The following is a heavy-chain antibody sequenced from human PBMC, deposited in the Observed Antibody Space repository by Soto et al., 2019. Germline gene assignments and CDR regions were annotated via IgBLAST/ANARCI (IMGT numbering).Heavy chain of an antibody. CDR3: ARVEQNNWFDP. V-gene: IGHV4-59*01. J-gene: IGHJ5*02. CDR2: IYYSGST. Sequence: SETLSLTCTVSGGSISSDYWSWIRQPPGKGLEWIGYIYYSGSTNYNPSLKSRVTISVDTSKNQFSLKLSSVTAADTAVYYCARVEQNNWFDPWGQGTLVTVSS. D-gene: IGHD1-26*01. CDR1: GGSISSDY.